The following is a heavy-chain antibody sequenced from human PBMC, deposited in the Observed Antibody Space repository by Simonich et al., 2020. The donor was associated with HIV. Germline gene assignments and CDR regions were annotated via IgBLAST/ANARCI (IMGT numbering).Heavy chain of an antibody. CDR1: GGSFSGYY. CDR2: INHSGST. J-gene: IGHJ1*01. Sequence: QVQLQQWGAGLLKPSETLSLTCAVYGGSFSGYYWSWIRQPPGKGLEWFGEINHSGSTNYNPSLKSRVTISVDTSKSQFSLKLSSVTAADTAVYYCARLTAGGLGEYFQHWGQGTLVTVSS. CDR3: ARLTAGGLGEYFQH. V-gene: IGHV4-34*01. D-gene: IGHD6-13*01.